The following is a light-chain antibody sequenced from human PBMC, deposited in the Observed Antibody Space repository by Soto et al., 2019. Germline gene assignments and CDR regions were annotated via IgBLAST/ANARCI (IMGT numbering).Light chain of an antibody. V-gene: IGLV2-14*01. J-gene: IGLJ2*01. CDR2: DVS. CDR1: SSDVGGYDY. CDR3: RSYSSSSTVI. Sequence: QSALTQPASVSGSPGQSITISCTGTSSDVGGYDYVSWFQQHPGKAPKLMVYDVSHRPSGVSNRFSGSKSGNTASLTIAGLQAEDEADYYCRSYSSSSTVIFGGGTKDTV.